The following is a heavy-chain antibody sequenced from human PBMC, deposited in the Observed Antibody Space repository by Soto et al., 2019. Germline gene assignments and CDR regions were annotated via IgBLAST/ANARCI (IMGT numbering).Heavy chain of an antibody. CDR3: AGARSSSAYDSGMGV. D-gene: IGHD6-6*01. V-gene: IGHV1-69*05. CDR1: GGTFSSYG. Sequence: QVQLVQSGAEVKKPGSSVKVSCKASGGTFSSYGISWVRQAPGQGLEWMGGIIPIFGTANYAQKFQGRVTXTXXXPXXTAYMVLGSLKSEDTAVYYCAGARSSSAYDSGMGVWAQGPTVTV. CDR2: IIPIFGTA. J-gene: IGHJ6*02.